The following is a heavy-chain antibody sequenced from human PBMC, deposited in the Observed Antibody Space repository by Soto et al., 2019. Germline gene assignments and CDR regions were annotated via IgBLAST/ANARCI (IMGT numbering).Heavy chain of an antibody. CDR3: ARDYYGSIYH. CDR1: GGSISSSNW. Sequence: QVQLQESGPGLVKPSGTLSLTCAVSGGSISSSNWWSWVRQPPGKGLEWMGEIYHSGSTNYNPSLKRRVTKSVDKSKNQFSLKLSAVTAADTAVYYCARDYYGSIYHWGQGTLVTVSS. D-gene: IGHD3-10*01. V-gene: IGHV4-4*02. CDR2: IYHSGST. J-gene: IGHJ5*02.